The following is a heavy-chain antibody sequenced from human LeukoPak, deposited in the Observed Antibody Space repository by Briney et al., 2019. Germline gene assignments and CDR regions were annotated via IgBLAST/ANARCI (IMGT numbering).Heavy chain of an antibody. J-gene: IGHJ4*02. CDR3: AKDLARYY. V-gene: IGHV3-23*01. Sequence: GGSLRLSCAASGFTFSSYAMTWVRQAPGKGLEWVSSISGGGGSTYYADSVKGRFTISRDNSKNTLYLQMNSLRAEDTALYYCAKDLARYYWGLGTLVTVSS. D-gene: IGHD3-16*01. CDR1: GFTFSSYA. CDR2: ISGGGGST.